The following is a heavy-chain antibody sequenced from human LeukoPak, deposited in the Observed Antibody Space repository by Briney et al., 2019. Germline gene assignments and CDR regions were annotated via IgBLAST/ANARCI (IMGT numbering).Heavy chain of an antibody. CDR2: IYPGDSDT. V-gene: IGHV5-51*01. CDR3: ARHVAGVLPDYYYYYYMDV. D-gene: IGHD4/OR15-4a*01. Sequence: KPGESLKISCKGSGYSFTSYWIGWVRQMPGKGLEWMGIIYPGDSDTRYSPSFQGQVTISADKSSSTVYLQWSSVESSDTAMYFCARHVAGVLPDYYYYYYMDVWGKGTPVIVSS. J-gene: IGHJ6*03. CDR1: GYSFTSYW.